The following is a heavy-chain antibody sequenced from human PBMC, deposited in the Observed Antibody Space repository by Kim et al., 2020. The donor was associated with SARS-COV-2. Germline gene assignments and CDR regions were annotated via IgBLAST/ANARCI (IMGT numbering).Heavy chain of an antibody. CDR1: GGSIGNYH. V-gene: IGHV4-59*08. D-gene: IGHD1-20*01. J-gene: IGHJ4*02. CDR3: ARAYNWNAGVMEY. Sequence: SETLSLTCTVSGGSIGNYHLNWIRQPPGKGLEWIGFTYYSGSTKYNPSLKGRVTISLDTSKNQFSLKLSSVTATDTAVYYCARAYNWNAGVMEYWGQGTLVTVSS. CDR2: TYYSGST.